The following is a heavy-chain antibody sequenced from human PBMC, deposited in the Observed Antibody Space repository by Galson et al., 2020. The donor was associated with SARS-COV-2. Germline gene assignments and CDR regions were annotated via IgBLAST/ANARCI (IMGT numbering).Heavy chain of an antibody. CDR2: IYPDDSDT. V-gene: IGHV5-51*01. CDR1: GYTFTDYW. Sequence: KIGESLKISCMGSGYTFTDYWIGWVRQMPGKGLEWMGIIYPDDSDTRYSPSFQGQVTISADRSTDTAYLQWTSLKASDTAMYFCARPRFSAGTGPATTPTYDFDHWGQGTLVTVSS. J-gene: IGHJ4*02. D-gene: IGHD1-1*01. CDR3: ARPRFSAGTGPATTPTYDFDH.